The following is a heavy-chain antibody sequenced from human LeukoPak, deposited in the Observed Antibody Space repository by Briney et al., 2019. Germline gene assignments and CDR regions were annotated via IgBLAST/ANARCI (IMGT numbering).Heavy chain of an antibody. CDR3: ASRSTYYYGSGSSENWFDP. J-gene: IGHJ5*02. Sequence: KPSETLSLTCAVYGGSFSGYYWSWIRQPPGKGLEWIGEINHSGSTNYNPSLKSRVTISVDTSKNQFSLKLSSVTAADTAVYYCASRSTYYYGSGSSENWFDPWGQGTPVTVSS. D-gene: IGHD3-10*01. CDR2: INHSGST. V-gene: IGHV4-34*01. CDR1: GGSFSGYY.